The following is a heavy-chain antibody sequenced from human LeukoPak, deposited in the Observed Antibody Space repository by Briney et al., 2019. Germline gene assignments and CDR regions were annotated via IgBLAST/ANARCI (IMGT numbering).Heavy chain of an antibody. D-gene: IGHD3-16*01. J-gene: IGHJ4*02. CDR1: GFTFSDYY. CDR3: ARDRVLGCLDF. V-gene: IGHV3-66*01. Sequence: GGSLRLSCAASGFTFSDYYMSWIRQAPGKGLEWVSVIYSGGSTYFADSVKGRFTIFRDNSKNTLYLQMNSLRAEDTAVYYCARDRVLGCLDFWGQGTLVTVSS. CDR2: IYSGGST.